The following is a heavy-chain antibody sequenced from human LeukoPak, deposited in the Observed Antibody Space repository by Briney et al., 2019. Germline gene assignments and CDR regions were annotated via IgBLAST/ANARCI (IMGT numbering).Heavy chain of an antibody. J-gene: IGHJ4*02. CDR3: ARGLRSGGSCCFDY. Sequence: KRSETLSLTCAVYGGSFSGYYWSWIRQPPGKGLEWIGEINHSGSTNYNPSLKSRVTISVDTSKNQFSLKLSSVTAADTAVYYCARGLRSGGSCCFDYWGQGTLFTVSS. V-gene: IGHV4-34*01. CDR1: GGSFSGYY. D-gene: IGHD2-15*01. CDR2: INHSGST.